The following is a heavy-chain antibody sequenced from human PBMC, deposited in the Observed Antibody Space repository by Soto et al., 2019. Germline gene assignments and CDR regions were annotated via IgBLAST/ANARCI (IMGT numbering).Heavy chain of an antibody. D-gene: IGHD3-10*01. Sequence: GGSLRLSCVASGITFSTYEVNWVRQAPGKGLEWVSYISSSGRTKYYADSVKGRFTISRDDAKNSVYLQMNSLRAEDAALYNCTRELISAYYFDYWGQGTLVTVSS. CDR3: TRELISAYYFDY. CDR2: ISSSGRTK. CDR1: GITFSTYE. J-gene: IGHJ4*01. V-gene: IGHV3-48*03.